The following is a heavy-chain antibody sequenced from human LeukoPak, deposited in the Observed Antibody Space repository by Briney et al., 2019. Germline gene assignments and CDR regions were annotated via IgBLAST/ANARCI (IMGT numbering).Heavy chain of an antibody. J-gene: IGHJ4*02. CDR1: GFTFSSYG. V-gene: IGHV3-30*02. Sequence: PGGSLRLSCAASGFTFSSYGMHWVRQAPGKGLEWVAFIRYDGSNKYYAGSVKGRFTISRDNSKNTLYLQMNSLRAEDTAVYYCAKGVVVVAATHLDYWGQGTLVTVSS. D-gene: IGHD2-15*01. CDR3: AKGVVVVAATHLDY. CDR2: IRYDGSNK.